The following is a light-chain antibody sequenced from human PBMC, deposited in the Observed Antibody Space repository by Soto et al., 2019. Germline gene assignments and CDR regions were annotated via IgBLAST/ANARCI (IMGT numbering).Light chain of an antibody. Sequence: EIVLTQSPGTLSLSPGERATLSCRASQSVSNNYLAWYQQKPGQAPRLLIYGASNRATGIPDRFSGSGSGTDFTLTISNLQPEDFATYYCQQSYTTPLTFGQGTRLEIK. V-gene: IGKV3-20*01. CDR1: QSVSNNY. CDR2: GAS. CDR3: QQSYTTPLT. J-gene: IGKJ5*01.